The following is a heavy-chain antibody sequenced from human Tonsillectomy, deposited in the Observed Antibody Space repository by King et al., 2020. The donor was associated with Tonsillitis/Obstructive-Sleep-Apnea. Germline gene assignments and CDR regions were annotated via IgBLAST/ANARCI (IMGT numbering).Heavy chain of an antibody. CDR3: ARDSGYCGGGSCYSGAFDI. CDR1: GFTFTSSA. Sequence: VQLVESGGGVVQPGRSLRLSCAASGFTFTSSAMHWGRQAPGKGLEWVAVISYDGDNKYYADSVKGRFTISRDNSKNTLYLQMNSLRAEDTAVYYCARDSGYCGGGSCYSGAFDIGGQGTMVTVS. J-gene: IGHJ3*02. D-gene: IGHD2-15*01. CDR2: ISYDGDNK. V-gene: IGHV3-30*04.